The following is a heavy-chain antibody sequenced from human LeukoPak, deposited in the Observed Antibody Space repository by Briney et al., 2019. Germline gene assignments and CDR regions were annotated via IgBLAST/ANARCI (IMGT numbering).Heavy chain of an antibody. J-gene: IGHJ4*02. CDR3: AKGGYSYGYAHFDY. D-gene: IGHD5-18*01. Sequence: GGSLRLSCAASGFTFDDYAMPWVRQAPGKGLEWVSGISWHSGSIGYADSVKGRFTISRDNAKNSLYLQMNSLRAEDTALYYCAKGGYSYGYAHFDYWGQGTLVTVCS. V-gene: IGHV3-9*01. CDR2: ISWHSGSI. CDR1: GFTFDDYA.